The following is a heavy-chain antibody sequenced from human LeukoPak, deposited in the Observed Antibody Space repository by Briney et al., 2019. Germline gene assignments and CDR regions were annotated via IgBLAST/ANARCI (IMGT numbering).Heavy chain of an antibody. Sequence: SETLSLTCTVSGGSISSYYWSWIRQPPGKGLEWIGYIYYSGSTNYNPSLKSRVTISVDTSKNQFSLKLSSVTAADTAVYYCARLDSFYDSSGYPFDYWGQGTLVTASS. V-gene: IGHV4-59*08. D-gene: IGHD3-22*01. J-gene: IGHJ4*02. CDR2: IYYSGST. CDR3: ARLDSFYDSSGYPFDY. CDR1: GGSISSYY.